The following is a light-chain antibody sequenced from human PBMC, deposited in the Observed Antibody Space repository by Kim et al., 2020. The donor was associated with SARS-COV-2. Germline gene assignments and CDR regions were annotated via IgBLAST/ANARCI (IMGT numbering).Light chain of an antibody. V-gene: IGLV2-8*01. J-gene: IGLJ2*01. Sequence: GGSVTISCTRTSSDVGSYNYVTWDQQRPGRAPNLMIYEVSKRPSGVPDRFSGSKSGNTASLTVSGLQAEDEADYYCSSYAGSNNLVFGGGTKLTVL. CDR3: SSYAGSNNLV. CDR1: SSDVGSYNY. CDR2: EVS.